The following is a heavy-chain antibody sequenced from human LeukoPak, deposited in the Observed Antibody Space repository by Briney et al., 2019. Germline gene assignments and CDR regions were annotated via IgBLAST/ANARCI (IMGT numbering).Heavy chain of an antibody. D-gene: IGHD3-22*01. CDR2: IIEGGDVK. CDR1: GFTFSAYW. Sequence: GGSLRLSCAASGFTFSAYWMTWVRQAPGKGLAWVANIIEGGDVKYYVDSVKGRFTISRDNTKNSLYLQMNSLRAEDSAVYYCARGAETSGYTKWGQGTLVTVSS. CDR3: ARGAETSGYTK. V-gene: IGHV3-7*01. J-gene: IGHJ4*02.